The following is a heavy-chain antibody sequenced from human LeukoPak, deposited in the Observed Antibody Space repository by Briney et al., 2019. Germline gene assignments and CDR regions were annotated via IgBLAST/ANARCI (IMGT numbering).Heavy chain of an antibody. Sequence: ASVKVSCKASGYTFTSYTIHWVRQAPGQSLEWMGWISVGRGDSKCSQEFQGRVTLTRDTSATTAYLEVSSLRPEDMAVYYCARARGIRDAFDFWGQGTMVTVSS. CDR1: GYTFTSYT. CDR3: ARARGIRDAFDF. V-gene: IGHV1-3*03. J-gene: IGHJ3*01. D-gene: IGHD1-14*01. CDR2: ISVGRGDS.